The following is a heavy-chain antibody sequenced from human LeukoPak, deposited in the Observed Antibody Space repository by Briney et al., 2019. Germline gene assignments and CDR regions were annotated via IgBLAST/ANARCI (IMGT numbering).Heavy chain of an antibody. CDR2: ISGSGGST. D-gene: IGHD1-7*01. Sequence: GGSLRLSCAASGFTFSSYAMSWVRQAPGKGLEWVSAISGSGGSTYYADSVKGRFTISRDNSKNTLYLQMNSLRAEDTAVYYCVKSPTGTTKFDYWGQGTLVTVSS. V-gene: IGHV3-23*01. CDR3: VKSPTGTTKFDY. CDR1: GFTFSSYA. J-gene: IGHJ4*02.